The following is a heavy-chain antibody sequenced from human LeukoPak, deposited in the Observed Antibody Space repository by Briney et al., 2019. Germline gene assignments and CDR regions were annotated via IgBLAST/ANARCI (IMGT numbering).Heavy chain of an antibody. V-gene: IGHV3-30*18. CDR3: AKDLNGDYGMGMDV. D-gene: IGHD4-17*01. J-gene: IGHJ6*02. Sequence: QAGGSLRLSCAASGFTFSSYGMHWIRQAPGKGLEWVAVISYDGSNKYYADSVKGRFTISRDNSKDTLYLQMNSLRAEDTAVYYCAKDLNGDYGMGMDVWGQGTTVTVSS. CDR2: ISYDGSNK. CDR1: GFTFSSYG.